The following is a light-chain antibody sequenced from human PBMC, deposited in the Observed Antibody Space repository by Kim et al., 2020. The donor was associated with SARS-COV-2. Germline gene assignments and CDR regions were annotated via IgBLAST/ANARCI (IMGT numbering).Light chain of an antibody. CDR1: SSNLGANT. V-gene: IGLV1-44*01. Sequence: QSVLTQPPSASGTPGQRVTIYCSGSSSNLGANTVSWYQQFPGTAPKLLIYSNNQRPSGVPDRFSGSKSDTSASLAISGLQSEDEADYYCAAWDDTLNGYVFGAGTKVTVL. CDR3: AAWDDTLNGYV. J-gene: IGLJ1*01. CDR2: SNN.